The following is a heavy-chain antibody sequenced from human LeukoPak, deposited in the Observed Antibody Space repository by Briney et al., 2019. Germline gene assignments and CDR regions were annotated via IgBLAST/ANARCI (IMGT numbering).Heavy chain of an antibody. D-gene: IGHD6-6*01. CDR1: GFTFSSYT. V-gene: IGHV3-23*01. Sequence: GGSLRLSCAASGFTFSSYTMTWVRQAPGKGLEWVSAITGSGGSAYYADSVKGRFIISRDNSKNTLYLQMNSLKAEDTAVYYCAKPVFYTTSSFDYWGQGTRVTVSS. CDR3: AKPVFYTTSSFDY. CDR2: ITGSGGSA. J-gene: IGHJ4*02.